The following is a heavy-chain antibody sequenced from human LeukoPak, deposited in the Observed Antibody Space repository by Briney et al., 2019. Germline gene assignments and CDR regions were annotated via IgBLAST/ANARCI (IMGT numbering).Heavy chain of an antibody. D-gene: IGHD3-10*01. CDR3: ARDQVSYGSGSYYGY. CDR2: ISTGSSTI. CDR1: GFTFSSYS. J-gene: IGHJ4*02. V-gene: IGHV3-48*01. Sequence: PGGSLRLSCAASGFTFSSYSMNWVRQAPGKGLEWVSYISTGSSTIYYADSVKGRFTISRDNAKNSLYLQMNSLRAEDTAVYYCARDQVSYGSGSYYGYWGQGTLVTVSS.